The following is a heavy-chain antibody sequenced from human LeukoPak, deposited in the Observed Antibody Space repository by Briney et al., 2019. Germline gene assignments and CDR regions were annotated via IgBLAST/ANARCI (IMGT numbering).Heavy chain of an antibody. CDR3: ARTSMVRGVITVD. Sequence: PSETLSLTCAVYGGSFSGYYWSWIRQPPGKGLEWIGEINHSGSTNYNPSLKSRVTISVDTSKNQFSLKLSSVTAADTAVYYCARTSMVRGVITVDWGQGTLVTVSS. D-gene: IGHD3-10*01. CDR1: GGSFSGYY. V-gene: IGHV4-34*01. J-gene: IGHJ4*02. CDR2: INHSGST.